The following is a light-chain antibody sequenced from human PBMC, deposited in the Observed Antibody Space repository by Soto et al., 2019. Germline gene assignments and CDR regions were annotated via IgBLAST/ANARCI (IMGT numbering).Light chain of an antibody. Sequence: DIQVTQSPYSLSEYVGDRVTITCRASQRIRTYLHWYQQRPGKPPKLLINTASHLQSGVASRFSGSGSGTDFTLTISILQHEYFETDYCQHTYSTFNSFGQGTKIEIK. J-gene: IGKJ2*03. V-gene: IGKV1-39*01. CDR2: TAS. CDR3: QHTYSTFNS. CDR1: QRIRTY.